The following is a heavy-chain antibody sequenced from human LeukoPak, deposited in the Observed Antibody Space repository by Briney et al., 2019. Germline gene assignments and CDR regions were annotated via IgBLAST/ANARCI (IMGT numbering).Heavy chain of an antibody. CDR2: ISSSGSHI. D-gene: IGHD3-22*01. Sequence: GGSLRLSCAAYGFTFSDYYMSWTRQAPGKGLEWVSYISSSGSHIYYAACVKGRFTISSENANTILNLQRNSLRAEDTAVYYCASARFYDSSGPADYWGQGTLVPVSS. CDR3: ASARFYDSSGPADY. CDR1: GFTFSDYY. V-gene: IGHV3-11*01. J-gene: IGHJ4*02.